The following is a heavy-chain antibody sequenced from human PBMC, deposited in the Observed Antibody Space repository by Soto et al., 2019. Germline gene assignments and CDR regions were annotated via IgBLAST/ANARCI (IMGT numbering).Heavy chain of an antibody. J-gene: IGHJ4*02. Sequence: GGSLRLSCAASGFTFSDYYMSWIRQAPGKGLEWVSYISSSGNTIYYADSVKGRFTISRDNAKNSLNLQMNSLRAEDTAVYYCARRSDVVVTALIDYWGQGTLVTVSS. D-gene: IGHD2-21*02. V-gene: IGHV3-11*01. CDR1: GFTFSDYY. CDR3: ARRSDVVVTALIDY. CDR2: ISSSGNTI.